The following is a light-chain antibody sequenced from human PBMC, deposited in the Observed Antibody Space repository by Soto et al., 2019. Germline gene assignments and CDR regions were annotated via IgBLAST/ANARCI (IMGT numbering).Light chain of an antibody. CDR1: QSVSSSY. CDR2: GAS. CDR3: QQYGSSPGIT. Sequence: SPGTLSLSPGERDTLSCRASQSVSSSYLAWYQQKPGQAPRLLIYGASSRATGIPDRFSGSGSGTDFTLTISRLEPEDFAVYYCQQYGSSPGITFGQGTRPEIK. J-gene: IGKJ5*01. V-gene: IGKV3-20*01.